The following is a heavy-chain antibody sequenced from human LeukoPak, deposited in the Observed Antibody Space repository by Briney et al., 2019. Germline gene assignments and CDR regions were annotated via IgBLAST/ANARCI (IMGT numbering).Heavy chain of an antibody. V-gene: IGHV1-3*01. CDR1: GFTFTEYA. CDR2: INAGNGDK. J-gene: IGHJ4*02. D-gene: IGHD6-19*01. CDR3: ARGRWERSGWYYLDY. Sequence: ASVNVSCKASGFTFTEYAIHWLRQAPGQSLKGMGWINAGNGDKKYSQTLQARVTITRDTSANTADMELSSLRPEDTAVYYCARGRWERSGWYYLDYWGQGTLVTVSS.